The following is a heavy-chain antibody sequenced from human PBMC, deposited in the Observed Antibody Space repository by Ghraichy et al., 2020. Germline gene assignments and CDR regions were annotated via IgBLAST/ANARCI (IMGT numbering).Heavy chain of an antibody. J-gene: IGHJ5*02. CDR2: IYYSGST. CDR3: ARGYPPYDFWSGYLSNWFDP. V-gene: IGHV4-31*03. CDR1: GGSISSGGYY. D-gene: IGHD3-3*01. Sequence: SETLSLTCTVSGGSISSGGYYWSWIRQHPGKGLEWIGYIYYSGSTYYNPSLKSRVTISVDTSKNQFSLKLSSVTAADTAVYYCARGYPPYDFWSGYLSNWFDPWGQGTLVTVSS.